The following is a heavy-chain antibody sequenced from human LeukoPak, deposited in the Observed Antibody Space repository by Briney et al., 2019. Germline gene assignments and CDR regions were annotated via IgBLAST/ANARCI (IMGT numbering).Heavy chain of an antibody. V-gene: IGHV4-39*01. CDR3: ASYVILTGYRFDY. J-gene: IGHJ4*02. Sequence: PSETLSLTCTVSGGSISSSGYYWGWIRQPPGKGLEWIGTIYYSGSTDYNPSLKSRVTISVDTSKNQFSLKLSSLTAAETALYYCASYVILTGYRFDYWGQGTLVTVSS. CDR2: IYYSGST. D-gene: IGHD3-9*01. CDR1: GGSISSSGYY.